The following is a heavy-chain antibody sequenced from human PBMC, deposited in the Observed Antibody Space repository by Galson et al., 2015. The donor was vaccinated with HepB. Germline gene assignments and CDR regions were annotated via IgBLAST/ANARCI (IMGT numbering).Heavy chain of an antibody. Sequence: SLRLSCAASGFTFSFSIYAMSWVRQAPGKGLEWVSGIMGDGGVTDYAHFVEGRFTISRDNSKNTLYLQMNSLRPGDTAMYYCVKEFGRARLVAGCGGQGTLVTVSS. CDR3: VKEFGRARLVAGC. J-gene: IGHJ4*02. CDR2: IMGDGGVT. V-gene: IGHV3-23*01. CDR1: GFTFSFSIYA. D-gene: IGHD3-9*01.